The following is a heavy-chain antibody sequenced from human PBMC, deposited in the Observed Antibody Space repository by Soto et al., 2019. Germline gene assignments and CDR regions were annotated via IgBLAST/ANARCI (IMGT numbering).Heavy chain of an antibody. J-gene: IGHJ4*02. D-gene: IGHD6-13*01. V-gene: IGHV4-59*01. CDR3: AAGEASSRNLAPYYLDF. Sequence: SETLSLTCTVSGGSMRNYFWTWIRQPPGTGLEWIGYIHYSGTTSFFPSYNPPLRSRVTISEDTSKNQFSLKLLSVTTADTAVYFCAAGEASSRNLAPYYLDFWGQGTLVTVSS. CDR2: IHYSGTT. CDR1: GGSMRNYF.